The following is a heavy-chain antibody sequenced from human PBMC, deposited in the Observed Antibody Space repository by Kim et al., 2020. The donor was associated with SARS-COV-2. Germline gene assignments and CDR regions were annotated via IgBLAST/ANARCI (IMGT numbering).Heavy chain of an antibody. CDR2: ISAYNGNT. Sequence: ASVKVSCKASGYTFTSYGISWVRQAPGQGLEWMGWISAYNGNTNYAQKLQGRVTMTTDTSTSTAYMELRSLRSDDTAVYYCARDRGDFWSGYYSGFDPWGQGTLVTVSS. V-gene: IGHV1-18*01. CDR1: GYTFTSYG. J-gene: IGHJ5*02. CDR3: ARDRGDFWSGYYSGFDP. D-gene: IGHD3-3*01.